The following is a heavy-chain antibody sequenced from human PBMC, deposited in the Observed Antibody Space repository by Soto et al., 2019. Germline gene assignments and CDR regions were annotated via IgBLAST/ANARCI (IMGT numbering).Heavy chain of an antibody. CDR1: GFTFSSYA. CDR2: ISGSGGST. CDR3: AKDMSRIIGSWRFDY. Sequence: GGSLRLSCAASGFTFSSYAMSWVRQAPGKGLEWVSAISGSGGSTYYADSVKGRFTISRDNSKNTLYLQMNSLRAEDTAVYYCAKDMSRIIGSWRFDYWGQGTLVTVSS. D-gene: IGHD1-20*01. J-gene: IGHJ4*02. V-gene: IGHV3-23*01.